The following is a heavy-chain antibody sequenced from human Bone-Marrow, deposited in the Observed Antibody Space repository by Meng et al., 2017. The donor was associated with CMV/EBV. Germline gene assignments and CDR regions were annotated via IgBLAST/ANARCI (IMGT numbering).Heavy chain of an antibody. J-gene: IGHJ6*02. V-gene: IGHV3-30-3*01. Sequence: GGSLRLSCAASGFTFSSYAMSWVRQAPGKGLEWVAVISYDGSNKYYADSVKGRFTISRDNSKNTLYLQMNSLRAEDTAVYYCARERDIVVVPAAIPLFNYYYGMDVWGQGTTVTVSS. CDR3: ARERDIVVVPAAIPLFNYYYGMDV. CDR2: ISYDGSNK. CDR1: GFTFSSYA. D-gene: IGHD2-2*02.